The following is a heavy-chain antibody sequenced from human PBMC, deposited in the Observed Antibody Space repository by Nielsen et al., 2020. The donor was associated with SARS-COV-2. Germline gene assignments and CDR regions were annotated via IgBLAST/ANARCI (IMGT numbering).Heavy chain of an antibody. V-gene: IGHV3-23*01. J-gene: IGHJ4*02. Sequence: GESLKISCAASGFMFSTYAMSWVRQAPGKGLEWVSGIIGSGGRTHYADSVEGRFTISRDNSKNTLYLQMNSLRAEDTAVYYCAKASRSSDWVRAATDFWGQGTLVTVSS. CDR3: AKASRSSDWVRAATDF. CDR2: IIGSGGRT. CDR1: GFMFSTYA. D-gene: IGHD6-25*01.